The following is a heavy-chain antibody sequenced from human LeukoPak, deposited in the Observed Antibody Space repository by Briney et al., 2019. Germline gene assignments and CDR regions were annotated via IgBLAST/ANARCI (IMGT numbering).Heavy chain of an antibody. Sequence: AGGSLRLSCVASGFTFSSYWMHWVRQVPGEGPVWVSRINTDGSITTYADSVKGRFTISRDNAKNTLYLQMNSLRTEDTAVYYCARERRLLWFGELFDAFDIWGQGTRVTVSS. CDR1: GFTFSSYW. V-gene: IGHV3-74*03. CDR2: INTDGSIT. CDR3: ARERRLLWFGELFDAFDI. D-gene: IGHD3-10*01. J-gene: IGHJ3*02.